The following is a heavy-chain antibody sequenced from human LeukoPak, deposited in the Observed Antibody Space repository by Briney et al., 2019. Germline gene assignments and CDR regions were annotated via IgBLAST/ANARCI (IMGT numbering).Heavy chain of an antibody. CDR2: INPGDSDP. V-gene: IGHV5-51*01. D-gene: IGHD6-6*01. Sequence: GESLKISCQASGYTFNTYWIGWVRQMPGKGLEWMGIINPGDSDPRYSPSFQGRATISADRSISTAYLQWSSLKASDTAMYYCARHGVGSSWFGFDYWGQGTLVTVSS. CDR1: GYTFNTYW. J-gene: IGHJ4*02. CDR3: ARHGVGSSWFGFDY.